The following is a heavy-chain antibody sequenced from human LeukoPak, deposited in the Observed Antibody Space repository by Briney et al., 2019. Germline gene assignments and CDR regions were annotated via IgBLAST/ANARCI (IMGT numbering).Heavy chain of an antibody. CDR3: ARGYYYDSSPDY. J-gene: IGHJ4*02. CDR1: GYTFTSYD. D-gene: IGHD3-22*01. Sequence: GASVKVSCKASGYTFTSYDFNWLRQATGQGPEWMGWMNPNSGATGYAQKFQGRVTMTRDTSTSTVYMELSSLRSEDTAVYYCARGYYYDSSPDYWGQGTLVTVSS. CDR2: MNPNSGAT. V-gene: IGHV1-8*01.